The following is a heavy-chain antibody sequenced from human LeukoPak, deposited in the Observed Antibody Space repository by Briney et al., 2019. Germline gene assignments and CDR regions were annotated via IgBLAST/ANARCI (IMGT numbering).Heavy chain of an antibody. CDR2: ISSSSNYI. V-gene: IGHV3-21*04. CDR3: ARVASTVTRTLGAFDI. CDR1: GFTFSTYE. Sequence: GGSLRLSCAASGFTFSTYEMNWVRQAPGKGLEWVSSISSSSNYIYYADSVRGRFTISRDNARNSLSLQMNGLRAEDTAVYYCARVASTVTRTLGAFDIWGQGTLVTVSS. D-gene: IGHD4-17*01. J-gene: IGHJ3*02.